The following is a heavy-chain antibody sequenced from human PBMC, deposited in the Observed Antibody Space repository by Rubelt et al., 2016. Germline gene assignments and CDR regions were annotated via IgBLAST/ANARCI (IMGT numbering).Heavy chain of an antibody. V-gene: IGHV3-66*01. J-gene: IGHJ6*02. CDR2: IYSGGST. CDR1: GFTFSTYA. CDR3: ARGGMDV. Sequence: AQLVESGGGVVQPGRSLRLSCAASGFTFSTYAMNWVRQAPGKGLEWVSVIYSGGSTYYADSVKGRFTISRDNSKSTRYIQMNSLGAEDTAGYYCARGGMDVWGQGTTVTVSS.